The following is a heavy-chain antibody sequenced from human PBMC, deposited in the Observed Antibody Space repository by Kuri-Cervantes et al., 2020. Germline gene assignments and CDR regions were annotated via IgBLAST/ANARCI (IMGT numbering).Heavy chain of an antibody. J-gene: IGHJ4*02. V-gene: IGHV3-30*03. CDR1: GFTFSSYG. D-gene: IGHD3-10*01. CDR2: ISYDGSNK. CDR3: ARDQGRELSPLDC. Sequence: GESLKISCAASGFTFSSYGMHWVRQAPGKGLEWVAVISYDGSNKHYADSVKGRFTVSRDNAKESLYLQMNSLRDEDTAVYYCARDQGRELSPLDCWGQGTLVTVSS.